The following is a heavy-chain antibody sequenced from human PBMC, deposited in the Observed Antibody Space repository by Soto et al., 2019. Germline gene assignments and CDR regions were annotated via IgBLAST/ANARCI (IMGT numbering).Heavy chain of an antibody. J-gene: IGHJ1*01. CDR1: GFTFSSYG. V-gene: IGHV3-33*01. CDR3: ARAHPSRPPPDPAEYFQH. CDR2: IWYDGSNK. Sequence: PGGSLRLSCAASGFTFSSYGMHWVRQAPGKGLEWVAVIWYDGSNKYYVDSVKGRFTISRDNSKNTLYLQMNSLRAEDTAVYYCARAHPSRPPPDPAEYFQHWGQGTLVTVSS.